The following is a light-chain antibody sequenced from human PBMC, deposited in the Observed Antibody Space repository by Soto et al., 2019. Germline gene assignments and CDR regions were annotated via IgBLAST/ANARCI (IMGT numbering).Light chain of an antibody. J-gene: IGKJ1*01. V-gene: IGKV1-5*01. CDR2: DAS. Sequence: DIQMTQSPSTVSAYVGDIVTITCRASQSITTWLAWYQQRPGKAPKLLIYDASSLESGVPSRFSGSGSGAEFTLTISSLQPDDFATYYCQQFLTWTFGQGTKVDIK. CDR3: QQFLTWT. CDR1: QSITTW.